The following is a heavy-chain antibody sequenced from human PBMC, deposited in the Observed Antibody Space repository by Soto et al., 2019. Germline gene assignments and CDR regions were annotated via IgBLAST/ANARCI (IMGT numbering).Heavy chain of an antibody. CDR3: ARGRGSGSSFYYYGMDV. CDR1: GGSISSYY. V-gene: IGHV4-59*01. Sequence: SETLSLTCTVSGGSISSYYWSWIRQPPGKGLEWIGYIYYSGSTNYNPSLKSRVTISVDTSKNQFSLKLSSVTAADTAVYYCARGRGSGSSFYYYGMDVWGQGTTVTVS. J-gene: IGHJ6*02. CDR2: IYYSGST. D-gene: IGHD3-10*01.